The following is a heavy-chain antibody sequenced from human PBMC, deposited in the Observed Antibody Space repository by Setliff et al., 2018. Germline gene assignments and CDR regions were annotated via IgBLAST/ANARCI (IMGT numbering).Heavy chain of an antibody. D-gene: IGHD3-22*01. CDR2: ISAYSDDT. J-gene: IGHJ4*02. Sequence: KVSCKASGHTFITFGISWVRQAPGQGLEWMGWISAYSDDTKYAEKFQGRVTMTMDTSTGTAYMELRSLSSDDTAVYICAYDSSGYYPGFWGQGTLVTVSS. CDR1: GHTFITFG. CDR3: AYDSSGYYPGF. V-gene: IGHV1-18*01.